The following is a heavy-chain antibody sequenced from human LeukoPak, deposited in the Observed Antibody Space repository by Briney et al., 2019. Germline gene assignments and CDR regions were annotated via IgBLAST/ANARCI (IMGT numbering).Heavy chain of an antibody. J-gene: IGHJ4*02. CDR2: ISGSGDST. D-gene: IGHD4-17*01. CDR1: GFPFNTYA. CDR3: AKVFRPYGDFFSFDN. V-gene: IGHV3-23*01. Sequence: GGSLRLSCAGSGFPFNTYAISLVRQASGKGLEGVSAISGSGDSTYYADSVKGRFTISRDNSKNTLYLQVNSLRAEDTAVFFCAKVFRPYGDFFSFDNWGQGTLVTVSS.